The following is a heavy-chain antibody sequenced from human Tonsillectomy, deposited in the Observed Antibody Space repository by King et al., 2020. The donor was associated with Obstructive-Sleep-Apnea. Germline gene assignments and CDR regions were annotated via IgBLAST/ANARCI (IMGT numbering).Heavy chain of an antibody. CDR1: GFTVSSNY. J-gene: IGHJ6*02. CDR3: ARDHAQQQLDYYYYGMDV. V-gene: IGHV3-53*04. D-gene: IGHD6-13*01. CDR2: LYSGGST. Sequence: VQLVESGGGLVQPGGSLRLSCAASGFTVSSNYMSWVRQAPGKGLEWVSVLYSGGSTYYADSVKGRFTISRHNSKNTLYLQMNSLRAEDTAVDYCARDHAQQQLDYYYYGMDVWGQGTAVTVSS.